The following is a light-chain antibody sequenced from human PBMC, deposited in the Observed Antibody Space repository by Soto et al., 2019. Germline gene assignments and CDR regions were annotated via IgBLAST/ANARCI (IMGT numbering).Light chain of an antibody. V-gene: IGLV3-21*04. Sequence: SYELTQPPSVSVAPGETARITCGGDDIETKIVHWYQQKPGQAPVLVIYYDSDRPSGIPDRLSGSNSGTTATLTISGVEAGDEADYYCQVWDSGSDHVVFGGGTKVTVL. J-gene: IGLJ2*01. CDR1: DIETKI. CDR2: YDS. CDR3: QVWDSGSDHVV.